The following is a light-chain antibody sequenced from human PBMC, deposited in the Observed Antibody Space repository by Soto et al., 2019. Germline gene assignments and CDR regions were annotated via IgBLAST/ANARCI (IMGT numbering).Light chain of an antibody. CDR1: SSDVGGYAY. J-gene: IGLJ2*01. CDR3: SSYTTTSALV. V-gene: IGLV2-14*01. CDR2: EVS. Sequence: QSALTQPASVSGSTGQSITISCTGTSSDVGGYAYVSWYQHHPGKVPKLIIYEVSKRPSGVSHRLSGSKSGNTASLTISGLQTEDEADYYCSSYTTTSALVFGGGTKVTVL.